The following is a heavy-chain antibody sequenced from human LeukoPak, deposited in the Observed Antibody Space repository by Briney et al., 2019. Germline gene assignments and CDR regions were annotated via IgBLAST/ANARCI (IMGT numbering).Heavy chain of an antibody. J-gene: IGHJ5*02. D-gene: IGHD6-19*01. V-gene: IGHV3-21*04. Sequence: GGSLRLSCAASGFTFSSYSMNWVRQAPGKGLEWVSSISSSITYIYYADSVKGRFTISRDNAKNTFYLQMNSLRAEDTALYYCAKGSGSGWYGWFAPWGQGTLVTVSS. CDR2: ISSSITYI. CDR3: AKGSGSGWYGWFAP. CDR1: GFTFSSYS.